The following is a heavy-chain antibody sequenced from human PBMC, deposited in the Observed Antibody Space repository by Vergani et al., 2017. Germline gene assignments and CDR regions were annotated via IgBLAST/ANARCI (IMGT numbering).Heavy chain of an antibody. CDR3: ASRDITIFGVVIIRGYYYYGMDV. CDR2: IIPIFGTA. Sequence: QVQLVQSGSELKKPGASVKVSCKASGYTFTSYAISWVRQAPGQGLEWMGGIIPIFGTANYAQKFQGRVTITADESTSTAYMELSSLRSEDTAVYYCASRDITIFGVVIIRGYYYYGMDVWGQGTTVTVSS. J-gene: IGHJ6*02. D-gene: IGHD3-3*01. V-gene: IGHV1-69*01. CDR1: GYTFTSYA.